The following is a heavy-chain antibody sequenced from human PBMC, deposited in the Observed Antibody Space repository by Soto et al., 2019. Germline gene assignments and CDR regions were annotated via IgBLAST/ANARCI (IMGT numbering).Heavy chain of an antibody. V-gene: IGHV3-9*01. D-gene: IGHD3-3*01. CDR3: AKDSRAVYDFWSGYYLDRWFDP. CDR2: ISWNSGSI. Sequence: PGGSLRLSCAASGFTFDDYAMHWVRQAPGKGLEWVSGISWNSGSIGYADSVKGRFTISRDSAKNSLYLQMNSLRAEDTALYYCAKDSRAVYDFWSGYYLDRWFDPWGQGTLVTVSS. CDR1: GFTFDDYA. J-gene: IGHJ5*02.